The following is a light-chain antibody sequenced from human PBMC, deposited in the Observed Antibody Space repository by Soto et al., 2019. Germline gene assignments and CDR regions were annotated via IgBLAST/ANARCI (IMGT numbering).Light chain of an antibody. CDR3: ASYASTTAVGV. Sequence: QSALTQPASVSGSPGQSITISCTGARSDIGGYNYVSWYQQHPGKAPKLTIYDVTNRPSGVSNRFSGSRSGNTASLTISGLQSEDEADYYCASYASTTAVGVFGTG. V-gene: IGLV2-14*01. CDR1: RSDIGGYNY. CDR2: DVT. J-gene: IGLJ1*01.